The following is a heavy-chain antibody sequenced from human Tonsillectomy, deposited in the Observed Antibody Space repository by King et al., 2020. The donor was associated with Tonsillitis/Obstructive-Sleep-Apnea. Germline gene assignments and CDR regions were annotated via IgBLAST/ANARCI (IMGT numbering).Heavy chain of an antibody. D-gene: IGHD4-17*01. CDR3: AKPDYGDGYFDS. V-gene: IGHV3-9*01. CDR2: ISWNSGSI. J-gene: IGHJ4*02. Sequence: VQLVESGGGLVQPGRSLRLSCAASGFTFDDYAMHWVRQAPGKGLEWVSGISWNSGSIGYADSVKGRFTISRDNAKNSLYLQMNSLRAEDTALYYCAKPDYGDGYFDSWGQGTLVTVSS. CDR1: GFTFDDYA.